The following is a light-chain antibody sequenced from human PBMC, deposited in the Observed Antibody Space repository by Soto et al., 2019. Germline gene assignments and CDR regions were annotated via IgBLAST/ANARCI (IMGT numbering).Light chain of an antibody. CDR3: QQRSNWPPTWT. V-gene: IGKV3-11*01. Sequence: EIVLTQSPATLSLSPSERSTLSCRASQSVSSYLAWYQQKPGQAPRLLIYDASNRATGIPARFSGSGSGTDFTLTISSLEPEDFAVYYCQQRSNWPPTWTFGQGTKVDIK. CDR2: DAS. J-gene: IGKJ1*01. CDR1: QSVSSY.